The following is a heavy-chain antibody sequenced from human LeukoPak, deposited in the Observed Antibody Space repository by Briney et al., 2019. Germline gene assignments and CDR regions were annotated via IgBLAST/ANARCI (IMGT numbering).Heavy chain of an antibody. V-gene: IGHV4-59*01. Sequence: PSETLSLTCTVSGGSISSYYWSWIRQPPGKGLEWIGYIYYSGSTNYNPSLKSRVTISVDTSKNQFSLKLSSVTAADTAVYYCARAHSPYCSSTSCFPFWLDPWGQGTLVTVSS. J-gene: IGHJ5*02. CDR2: IYYSGST. D-gene: IGHD2-2*01. CDR1: GGSISSYY. CDR3: ARAHSPYCSSTSCFPFWLDP.